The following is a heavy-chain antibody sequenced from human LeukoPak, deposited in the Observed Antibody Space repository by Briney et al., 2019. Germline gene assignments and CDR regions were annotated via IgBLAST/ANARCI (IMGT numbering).Heavy chain of an antibody. Sequence: GASVKVSCKASGYTFTSYDINWVRQATGQGLEWMGWMNPNSGNTGYAQKFQGRVTITRNTSISTAYMELSSLRTEDTALYYCAIGGNYYDNSGYYSQAIDVWGQGTLVTVSS. V-gene: IGHV1-8*03. CDR2: MNPNSGNT. D-gene: IGHD3-22*01. J-gene: IGHJ4*02. CDR3: AIGGNYYDNSGYYSQAIDV. CDR1: GYTFTSYD.